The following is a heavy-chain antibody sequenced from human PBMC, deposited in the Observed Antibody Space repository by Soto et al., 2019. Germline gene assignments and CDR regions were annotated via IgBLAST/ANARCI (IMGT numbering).Heavy chain of an antibody. J-gene: IGHJ4*02. CDR3: AREARGGFSGIFDY. CDR1: SDSISRFS. CDR2: VYSDGDT. V-gene: IGHV4-4*07. Sequence: SETLSLTXTVSSDSISRFSWSWVRQAAGKGLEWIGRVYSDGDTKYAPSLRSRLSISVDTSKNQFYLRLTSVTAADTAVYFCAREARGGFSGIFDYWGRGTLVTVSS. D-gene: IGHD2-15*01.